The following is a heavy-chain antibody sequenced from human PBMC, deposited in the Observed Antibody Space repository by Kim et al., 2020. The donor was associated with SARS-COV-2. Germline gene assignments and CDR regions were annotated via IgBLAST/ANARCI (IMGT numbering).Heavy chain of an antibody. J-gene: IGHJ6*02. CDR3: ARKKGIAAHFYGMDV. D-gene: IGHD6-6*01. V-gene: IGHV1-69*01. Sequence: QKFQGRVTITADESTSTAYMELSSLRSEDTAVYYCARKKGIAAHFYGMDVSGQGTTVTVSS.